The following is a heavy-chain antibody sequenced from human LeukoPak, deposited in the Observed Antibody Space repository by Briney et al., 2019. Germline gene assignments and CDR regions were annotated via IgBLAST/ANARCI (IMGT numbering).Heavy chain of an antibody. CDR3: AGRSLGYSYGYSDY. D-gene: IGHD5-18*01. Sequence: PSETLSLTCAVYGGSFSGYYWSWIRQPPGKGLQWIGEINHSGSTNYNPSLKSRVTISVDTSKNQFSLKLSSVTAADTAVYYCAGRSLGYSYGYSDYWGQGTRVTVSS. CDR2: INHSGST. CDR1: GGSFSGYY. J-gene: IGHJ4*02. V-gene: IGHV4-34*01.